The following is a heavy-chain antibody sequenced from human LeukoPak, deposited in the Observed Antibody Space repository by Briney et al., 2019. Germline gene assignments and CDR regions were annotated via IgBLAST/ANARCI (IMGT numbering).Heavy chain of an antibody. CDR1: GYAFISYN. V-gene: IGHV1-8*03. Sequence: ASVRVSCKASGYAFISYNINWLRQATGQGLEWMGWVNPRSGDAGYLQKFQGRLTITRDSSIDTAYMDLSGLSSEDTAVYYCARGVPLGYCTYGVCYPPYYFDYWGQGTLVTASS. D-gene: IGHD2-8*01. CDR3: ARGVPLGYCTYGVCYPPYYFDY. CDR2: VNPRSGDA. J-gene: IGHJ4*02.